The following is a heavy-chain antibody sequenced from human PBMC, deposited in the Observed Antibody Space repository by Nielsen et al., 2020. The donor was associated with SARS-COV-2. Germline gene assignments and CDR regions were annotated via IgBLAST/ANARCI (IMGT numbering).Heavy chain of an antibody. V-gene: IGHV3-23*01. CDR1: GFTFSSYA. D-gene: IGHD2-2*01. CDR2: ISGSGGST. Sequence: GESLKISCAASGFTFSSYAMSWVRQAPGKGLEWVSAISGSGGSTYYADSVKGRFTNSRDNSKNTLYLQMNSLRAEDTAVYYCAKDKYQLLNYGMDVWGQGTTVTVSS. J-gene: IGHJ6*02. CDR3: AKDKYQLLNYGMDV.